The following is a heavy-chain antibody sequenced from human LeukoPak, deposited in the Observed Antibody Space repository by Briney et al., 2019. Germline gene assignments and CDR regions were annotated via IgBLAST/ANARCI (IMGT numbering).Heavy chain of an antibody. J-gene: IGHJ4*02. Sequence: GGSLRLSCAASGFTFSDYYMSWIRQAPGKGLEWVSYISSSGSTIYYADSVKGRFTISRDNAKNSLYLQMNSLRADDTAVYYCARYSASIAARQFDYWGQGTLVTVSS. CDR1: GFTFSDYY. V-gene: IGHV3-11*01. D-gene: IGHD6-6*01. CDR3: ARYSASIAARQFDY. CDR2: ISSSGSTI.